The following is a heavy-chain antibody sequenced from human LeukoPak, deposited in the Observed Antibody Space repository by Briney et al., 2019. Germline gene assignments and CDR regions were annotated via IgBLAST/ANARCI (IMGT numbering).Heavy chain of an antibody. Sequence: SETLSLTCTVSGGSISSYYWSWIRQPPGKGLEWIGYIYYSGSTNYNPSLKSRVTISVDTSKNQFSLKLSSVTAADTAVYYCTSYYYDGSGYYNFDYWGQGTLVTVSS. CDR3: TSYYYDGSGYYNFDY. J-gene: IGHJ4*02. CDR1: GGSISSYY. D-gene: IGHD3-22*01. CDR2: IYYSGST. V-gene: IGHV4-59*01.